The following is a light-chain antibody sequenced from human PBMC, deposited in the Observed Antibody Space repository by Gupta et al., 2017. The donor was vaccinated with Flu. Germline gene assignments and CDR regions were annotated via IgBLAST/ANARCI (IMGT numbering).Light chain of an antibody. CDR2: DAS. J-gene: IGKJ4*01. Sequence: PSSRSAAVGDRVTITCQASQEISNYLNWYQQKPGKGPKLLIYDASKLETGVPSRFSGSGSGTDFTFTISSLQPEDVATYYCQQDDNLPFTFGGGTKVEIK. V-gene: IGKV1-33*01. CDR3: QQDDNLPFT. CDR1: QEISNY.